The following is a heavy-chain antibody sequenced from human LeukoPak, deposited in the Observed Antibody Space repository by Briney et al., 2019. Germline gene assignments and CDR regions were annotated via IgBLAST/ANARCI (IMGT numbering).Heavy chain of an antibody. CDR1: GGSISSYY. CDR2: IYNFGST. Sequence: SETLSLTCTVSGGSISSYYWSWIRQSPGKGLEWVGHIYNFGSTNYNPSLKSRVTISVDTSKNQFSLKLSSVTAADTAVYYCARAIVVVVTASPYWYFDLWGRGTLVTVSS. CDR3: ARAIVVVVTASPYWYFDL. D-gene: IGHD2-21*02. J-gene: IGHJ2*01. V-gene: IGHV4-4*08.